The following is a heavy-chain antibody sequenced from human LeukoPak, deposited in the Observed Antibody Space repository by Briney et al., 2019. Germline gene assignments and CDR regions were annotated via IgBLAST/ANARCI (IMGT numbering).Heavy chain of an antibody. Sequence: RGSLRLSCAASGFIFTNYFMSWVRQAPGKGLEWVASIKHDGSEKYYVDSVRGRFTISRDNTMNSLYLQMSSLRAEDTAVYYCATDRGWRTSGYYLYYFEYWGQGTLVTYSS. CDR2: IKHDGSEK. D-gene: IGHD3-3*01. V-gene: IGHV3-7*01. CDR1: GFIFTNYF. J-gene: IGHJ4*02. CDR3: ATDRGWRTSGYYLYYFEY.